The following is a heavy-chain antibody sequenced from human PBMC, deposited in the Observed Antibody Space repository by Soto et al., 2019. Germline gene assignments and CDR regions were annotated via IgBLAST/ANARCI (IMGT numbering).Heavy chain of an antibody. CDR2: ISYDGSNK. CDR3: AKDQTRITIFGVVRLGYYGMDV. J-gene: IGHJ6*02. V-gene: IGHV3-30*18. D-gene: IGHD3-3*01. CDR1: GVTFSSYG. Sequence: XGSLRLSCAASGVTFSSYGVHWVRQAPGKGLDWVAVISYDGSNKYYADSVKGRFTISRDNSKNTLYLQMNSLRAEDTAVYYCAKDQTRITIFGVVRLGYYGMDVWGHGTTATVSS.